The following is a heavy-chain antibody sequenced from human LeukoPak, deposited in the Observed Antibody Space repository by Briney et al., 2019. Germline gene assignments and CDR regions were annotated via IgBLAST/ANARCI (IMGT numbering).Heavy chain of an antibody. CDR3: TTRRPIIVGAPLDY. CDR2: IKSKTDGGTT. D-gene: IGHD1-26*01. V-gene: IGHV3-15*01. Sequence: GGSLRLSCAASGFTFSNAWMSWVRQAPGKGLERVGRIKSKTDGGTTDYAAPVKGRFTISRDDSKNTLYLQMNSLKTEDTAVYYCTTRRPIIVGAPLDYWGQGTLVTVSS. CDR1: GFTFSNAW. J-gene: IGHJ4*02.